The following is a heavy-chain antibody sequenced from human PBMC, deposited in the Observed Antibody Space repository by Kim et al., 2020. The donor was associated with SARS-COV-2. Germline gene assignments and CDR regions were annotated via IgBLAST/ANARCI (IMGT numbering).Heavy chain of an antibody. D-gene: IGHD1-1*01. J-gene: IGHJ4*02. V-gene: IGHV1-3*01. CDR1: GYTFDSYA. Sequence: ASVKVSCKTSGYTFDSYAMHWVRQAPGQRLEWMGWINADNTNTIYSQKFQGRVTISRDTSTSSTYMELTSLRSEDSATYYCARESARSTGTDFDFWGQGTLVTVSS. CDR2: INADNTNT. CDR3: ARESARSTGTDFDF.